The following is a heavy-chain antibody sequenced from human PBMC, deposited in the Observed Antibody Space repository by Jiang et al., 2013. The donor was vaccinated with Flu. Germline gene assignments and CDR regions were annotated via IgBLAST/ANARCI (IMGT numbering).Heavy chain of an antibody. Sequence: VSYISSSGSTIYYADSVKGRFTISRDNAKNSLYLQMNSLRAEDTAVYYCATQGYCSSTSCHDYWGQGTLVTVSS. J-gene: IGHJ4*02. CDR3: ATQGYCSSTSCHDY. V-gene: IGHV3-11*01. CDR2: ISSSGSTI. D-gene: IGHD2-2*01.